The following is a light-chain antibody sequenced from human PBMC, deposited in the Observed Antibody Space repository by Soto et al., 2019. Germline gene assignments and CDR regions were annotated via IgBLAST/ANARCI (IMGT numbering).Light chain of an antibody. V-gene: IGKV3-15*01. CDR3: QQYNNWPPYT. CDR2: GAS. J-gene: IGKJ2*01. CDR1: KRVGRN. Sequence: EIVMTQSPATLSVSPGERATFSSRPSKRVGRNLAWYQQKPGQAPRLLIYGASTRATGIPARFSGSGSGTEFTLTISSLQSEDFAVYYCQQYNNWPPYTFGQGTKLEIK.